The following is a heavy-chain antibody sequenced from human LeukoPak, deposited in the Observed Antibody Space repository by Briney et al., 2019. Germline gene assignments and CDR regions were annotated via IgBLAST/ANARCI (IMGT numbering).Heavy chain of an antibody. V-gene: IGHV4-59*01. CDR1: GGSISSYC. D-gene: IGHD6-13*01. CDR3: ARDAGSSWTKYGMDV. CDR2: IYYSGST. J-gene: IGHJ6*02. Sequence: SETLSLTCTVSGGSISSYCWSWIRQPPGKGLEWIGYIYYSGSTNYNPSLKSRVTISVDTSKNQFSLKLSSVTAADTAVYYCARDAGSSWTKYGMDVWGQGTRSPSP.